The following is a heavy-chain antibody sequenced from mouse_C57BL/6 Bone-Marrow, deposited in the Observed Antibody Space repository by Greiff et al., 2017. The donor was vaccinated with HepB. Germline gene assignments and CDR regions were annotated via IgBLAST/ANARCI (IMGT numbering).Heavy chain of an antibody. J-gene: IGHJ4*01. D-gene: IGHD1-1*01. Sequence: VQLQQSGPGLAKPSQTLSLTCSVTGYSITSDYWNWIRKFPGNKLEYMGYISYSGSTYYNPSLKSRISITRDTSKNQYYLQLNSLTTEDTATYYCARNPPAYGSIYAMDYWGQGTSVTVSS. V-gene: IGHV3-8*01. CDR1: GYSITSDY. CDR2: ISYSGST. CDR3: ARNPPAYGSIYAMDY.